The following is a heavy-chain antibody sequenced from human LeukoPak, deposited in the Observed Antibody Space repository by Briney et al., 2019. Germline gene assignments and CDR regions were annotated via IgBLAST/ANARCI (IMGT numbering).Heavy chain of an antibody. CDR1: GGSISSGGYY. V-gene: IGHV4-31*03. CDR2: IYYSGST. D-gene: IGHD2-2*01. Sequence: SETLSLTCTVSGGSISSGGYYWSWIRQHPGKGLEWIGYIYYSGSTYYNPSLKSRVTISVDTSKSQFSLKLSSVTAADTAVYYCARVPGYCSSTSCPYYFDYWGQGTLVTVSS. CDR3: ARVPGYCSSTSCPYYFDY. J-gene: IGHJ4*02.